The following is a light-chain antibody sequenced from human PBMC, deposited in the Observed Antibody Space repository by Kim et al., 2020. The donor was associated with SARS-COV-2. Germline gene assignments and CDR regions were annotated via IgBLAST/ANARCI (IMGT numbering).Light chain of an antibody. CDR3: QQYGSSPEVT. V-gene: IGKV3-20*01. CDR1: QSVSSSY. J-gene: IGKJ4*01. Sequence: PGERATLSCRASQSVSSSYLAWYQQKPGQAPRLLIYGASSRATGIPDRFSGSGSGTDFTLTISRLEPEDFAVYYCQQYGSSPEVTFGGGTKVEIK. CDR2: GAS.